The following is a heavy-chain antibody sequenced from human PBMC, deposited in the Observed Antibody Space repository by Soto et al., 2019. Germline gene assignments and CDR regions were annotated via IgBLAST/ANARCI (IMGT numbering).Heavy chain of an antibody. CDR3: ASSSGGSFRVGYYYYVMDV. V-gene: IGHV1-69*13. J-gene: IGHJ6*02. CDR2: IIPIFGTA. CDR1: GGTFSSYA. Sequence: GASVKVSCKASGGTFSSYAISWVRQAPGQGLEWMGGIIPIFGTANYAQKFQGRVTITADESTSTAYMELSSLRSEDTAVYYCASSSGGSFRVGYYYYVMDVWGQGTTVTVSS. D-gene: IGHD2-15*01.